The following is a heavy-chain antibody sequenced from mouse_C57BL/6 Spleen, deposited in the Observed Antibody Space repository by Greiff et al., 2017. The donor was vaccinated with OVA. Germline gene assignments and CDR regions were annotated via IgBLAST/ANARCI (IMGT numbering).Heavy chain of an antibody. D-gene: IGHD3-1*01. CDR1: GYTFTSYW. Sequence: QVQLQQPGAELVKPGASVKLSCTASGYTFTSYWMQWVKQRPGQGLEWIGEIDPSDSYTNYNQKFKGKATLTVDTSSSTAYMQLSSLTSEDSAVYYGARKGNSSGPCFAYWGQGTLVTVSA. CDR2: IDPSDSYT. J-gene: IGHJ3*01. V-gene: IGHV1-50*01. CDR3: ARKGNSSGPCFAY.